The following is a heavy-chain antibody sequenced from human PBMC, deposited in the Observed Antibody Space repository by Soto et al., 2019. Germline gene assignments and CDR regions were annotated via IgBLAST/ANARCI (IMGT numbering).Heavy chain of an antibody. D-gene: IGHD1-1*01. Sequence: SETLSLTCTVSGGSVSSSTFYWGWVRQPPGKGLEWIGSISYGGSTYYIPSPKSRVTMSVDTSTNQLSLNLNSVTAADTALYFCARHRRETGTYAQLLDSWGQGTLVTVPQ. CDR2: ISYGGST. J-gene: IGHJ4*02. V-gene: IGHV4-39*01. CDR3: ARHRRETGTYAQLLDS. CDR1: GGSVSSSTFY.